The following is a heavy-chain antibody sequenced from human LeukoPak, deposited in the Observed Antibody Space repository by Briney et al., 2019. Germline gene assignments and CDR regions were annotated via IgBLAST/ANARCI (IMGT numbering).Heavy chain of an antibody. CDR1: GGSISSGDYY. CDR3: ARYCGGDCPDYYYYGMDV. CDR2: TYYSGST. Sequence: PSQTLSLTCTVSGGSISSGDYYWSWIRQPPGKGLEWIGYTYYSGSTYYNPSLKSRVTISVDTSKNQFSLKLSSVTAADTAVYYCARYCGGDCPDYYYYGMDVWGQGTTVTVSS. D-gene: IGHD2-21*02. J-gene: IGHJ6*02. V-gene: IGHV4-30-4*01.